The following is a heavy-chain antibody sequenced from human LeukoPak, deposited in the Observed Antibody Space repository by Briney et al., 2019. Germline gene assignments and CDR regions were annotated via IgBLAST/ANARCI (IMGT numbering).Heavy chain of an antibody. Sequence: GGSLRLSCAASGFTFSSYSMNWVRQAPGKGLEWVSSISSSSSYIYYADSVKGRFTISRDNAKNSLYLQMNSLRAEDTAVYYCARATYYYDSSGYYLNDALDIWGQGTMVTVSS. J-gene: IGHJ3*02. CDR2: ISSSSSYI. V-gene: IGHV3-21*01. CDR1: GFTFSSYS. CDR3: ARATYYYDSSGYYLNDALDI. D-gene: IGHD3-22*01.